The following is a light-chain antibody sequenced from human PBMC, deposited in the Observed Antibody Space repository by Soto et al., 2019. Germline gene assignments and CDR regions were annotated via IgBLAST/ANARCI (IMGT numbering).Light chain of an antibody. CDR3: SSSTTTTSLVV. CDR1: SSDIGDYNY. J-gene: IGLJ3*02. Sequence: QSALTQPASVSGSPGQSITISCTGTSSDIGDYNYVSWYQQYPGKVPKLVIYDVSHRPSGVSNRFSGSKSGNTASLTISGLQAEDEADYYCSSSTTTTSLVVFGGGTKLIVL. V-gene: IGLV2-14*01. CDR2: DVS.